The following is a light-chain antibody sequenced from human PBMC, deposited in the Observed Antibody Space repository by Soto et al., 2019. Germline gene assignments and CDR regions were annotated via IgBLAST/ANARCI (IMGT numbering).Light chain of an antibody. V-gene: IGKV4-1*01. CDR3: QQYYNTPFT. CDR1: QSILYNSDSSDNKNY. CDR2: WAS. J-gene: IGKJ4*01. Sequence: DIVMTQSPDSLAVSLGERATINCKSSQSILYNSDSSDNKNYLAWYQQRPGQPPKLLFYWASTRESGVPDRFSGSGSRTDFVLTINGLQAEDVAVYFCQQYYNTPFTFGGGTKVEIK.